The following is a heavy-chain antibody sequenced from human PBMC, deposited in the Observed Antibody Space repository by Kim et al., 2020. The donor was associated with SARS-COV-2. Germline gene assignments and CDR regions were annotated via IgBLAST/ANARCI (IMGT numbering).Heavy chain of an antibody. J-gene: IGHJ4*02. D-gene: IGHD5-12*01. V-gene: IGHV1-24*01. Sequence: TTDAPKFQGRVTMTKDPSTDTAYMELSSLRSEDTAVYYCATGPFVATMKYWGQGTLVTVSS. CDR3: ATGPFVATMKY. CDR2: T.